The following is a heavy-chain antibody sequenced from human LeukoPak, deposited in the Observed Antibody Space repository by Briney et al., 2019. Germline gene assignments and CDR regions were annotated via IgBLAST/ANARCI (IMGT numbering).Heavy chain of an antibody. J-gene: IGHJ3*02. CDR1: GGSISSYY. Sequence: SETLSLTCTVSGGSISSYYWSWIRQPAGKGLEWIGRIYTSGSTNYNPSLKSRVTMSVETSKNQFSLKLSSVTAADTAVYYCASSLLGTAMADDAFDIWGQGTMVTVSS. V-gene: IGHV4-4*07. CDR3: ASSLLGTAMADDAFDI. D-gene: IGHD5-18*01. CDR2: IYTSGST.